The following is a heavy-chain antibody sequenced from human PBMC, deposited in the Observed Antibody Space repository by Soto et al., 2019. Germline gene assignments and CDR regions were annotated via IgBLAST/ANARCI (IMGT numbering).Heavy chain of an antibody. CDR1: GGSFSGYY. Sequence: SETLSLTCAVYGGSFSGYYWSWIRQPPGKGLEWIGEINHSGSTNYNPSLKSRVTISVDTSKNQFSLKLSSVTAADTAVYYCARDRSIGRDSSGYYRPVNHYYYYGMDVWGQGTTVTVSS. CDR2: INHSGST. D-gene: IGHD3-22*01. J-gene: IGHJ6*02. CDR3: ARDRSIGRDSSGYYRPVNHYYYYGMDV. V-gene: IGHV4-34*01.